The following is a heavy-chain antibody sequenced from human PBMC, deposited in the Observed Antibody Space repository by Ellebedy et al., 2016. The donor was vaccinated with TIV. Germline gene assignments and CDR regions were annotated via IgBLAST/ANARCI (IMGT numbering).Heavy chain of an antibody. CDR1: GFTFSSYA. J-gene: IGHJ5*02. CDR3: ARDRLVRGVIVGWLDP. V-gene: IGHV3-33*01. CDR2: IWYDGSNK. D-gene: IGHD3-10*01. Sequence: GESLKISCAASGFTFSSYALHWVRQAPGKGLEWVAVIWYDGSNKDYADSVKGRFTISRDNSKNTLYLQMNSLRVEDTAVYYCARDRLVRGVIVGWLDPWGQGTLVTVSS.